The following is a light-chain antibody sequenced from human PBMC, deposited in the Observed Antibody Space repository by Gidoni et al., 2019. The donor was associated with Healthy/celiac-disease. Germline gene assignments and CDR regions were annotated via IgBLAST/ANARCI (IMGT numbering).Light chain of an antibody. CDR3: QHRTNWPGFT. Sequence: EIVLTQSPATLSLSPGERATLSCRASQSVSSYLAWYQQKPGQAPRVLIYDAANRATGIPARFSGSGSGTDFTLTISSLEPEDFAVYYCQHRTNWPGFTFXPXTKVDIK. V-gene: IGKV3-11*01. CDR2: DAA. CDR1: QSVSSY. J-gene: IGKJ3*01.